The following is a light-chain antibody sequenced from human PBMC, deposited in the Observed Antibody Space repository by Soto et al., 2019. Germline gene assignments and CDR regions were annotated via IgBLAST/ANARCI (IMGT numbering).Light chain of an antibody. Sequence: DIQMTQSPSSLCASVGDRVTITCRASQSISSYLNWYQLKPGKAPKLLIYAASSLQSGVPSRFSGSGSGTDFTLTISSLQPEDFATYYCQQSYSTPPTFGQGTKVEIK. V-gene: IGKV1-39*01. CDR3: QQSYSTPPT. J-gene: IGKJ1*01. CDR2: AAS. CDR1: QSISSY.